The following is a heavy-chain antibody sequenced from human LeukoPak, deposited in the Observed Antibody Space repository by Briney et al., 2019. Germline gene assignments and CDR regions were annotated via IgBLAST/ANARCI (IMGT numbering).Heavy chain of an antibody. CDR3: ARESPVRGVGATDY. D-gene: IGHD1-26*01. V-gene: IGHV1-2*06. CDR1: GYTFTYYY. J-gene: IGHJ4*02. CDR2: ITPHSGGT. Sequence: ASVKVSCKASGYTFTYYYMHWVRQAPGQGGEWMGRITPHSGGTNYAQKFQGRVTMTRDTSISTAYMELTRLRSDDTAVYYCARESPVRGVGATDYWGQGTLVTVSS.